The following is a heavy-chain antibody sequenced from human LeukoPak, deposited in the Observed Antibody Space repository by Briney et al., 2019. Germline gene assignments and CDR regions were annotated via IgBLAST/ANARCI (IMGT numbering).Heavy chain of an antibody. Sequence: PGGSLRLSCAASGFTFSNYAMSWVRQAPGKGLEWVSVISGRGGITYYADSVKGRFTISRDNSKNTLYLQMHSLRAEDTARYYCAKDSDRGCSSTSCYPDYWGQGTLVTVSS. J-gene: IGHJ4*02. CDR3: AKDSDRGCSSTSCYPDY. CDR2: ISGRGGIT. CDR1: GFTFSNYA. V-gene: IGHV3-23*01. D-gene: IGHD2-2*01.